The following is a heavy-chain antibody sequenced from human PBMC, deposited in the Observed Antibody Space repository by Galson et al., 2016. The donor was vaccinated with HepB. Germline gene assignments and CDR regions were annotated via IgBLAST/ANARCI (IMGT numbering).Heavy chain of an antibody. J-gene: IGHJ6*02. CDR1: AGSISDYY. D-gene: IGHD2/OR15-2a*01. V-gene: IGHV4-59*01. CDR3: ARRFFYDGAGGRYYGMDV. Sequence: SETLSLTCTVSAGSISDYYWSWIRQPPGKGLELIGYIYYRGGTNYNPSLKSRITISVDTSKNQFSLQLRSVTAADTAVYYCARRFFYDGAGGRYYGMDVWGQGTTVTVSS. CDR2: IYYRGGT.